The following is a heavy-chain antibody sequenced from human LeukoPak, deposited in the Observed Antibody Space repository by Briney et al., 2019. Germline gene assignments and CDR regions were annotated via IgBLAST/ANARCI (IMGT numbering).Heavy chain of an antibody. Sequence: GGSLRLSCAASGFTFSNYAMSWVRQAPGKGLEWVSAISGSGGSTYYADSVKGRFTISRDNSKNTLYLQMTSLRAEDTAVYYCAKDDAVLPDYFDYWGQGTLVTVSS. D-gene: IGHD4/OR15-4a*01. CDR1: GFTFSNYA. J-gene: IGHJ4*02. CDR2: ISGSGGST. CDR3: AKDDAVLPDYFDY. V-gene: IGHV3-23*01.